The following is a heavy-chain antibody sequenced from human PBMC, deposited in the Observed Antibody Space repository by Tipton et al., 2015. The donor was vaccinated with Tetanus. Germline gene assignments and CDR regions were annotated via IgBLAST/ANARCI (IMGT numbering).Heavy chain of an antibody. D-gene: IGHD6-19*01. V-gene: IGHV1-18*01. CDR2: ISPFNENV. CDR1: GYTFTHYG. CDR3: ARGRGLGPHEYFEH. Sequence: QVQLVQSGAEVKKPGASVKVSCKASGYTFTHYGVNWVRQAPGQGLEWMGWISPFNENVNYAEKFRGRLTMTTDRSTATVYRDLRSRRSDDTSVYDCARGRGLGPHEYFEHWGQGTLVTVSS. J-gene: IGHJ5*02.